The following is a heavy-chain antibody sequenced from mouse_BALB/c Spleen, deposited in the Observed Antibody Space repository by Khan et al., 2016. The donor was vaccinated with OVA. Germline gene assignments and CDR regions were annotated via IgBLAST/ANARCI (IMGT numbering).Heavy chain of an antibody. J-gene: IGHJ2*01. CDR1: GFSFSSYS. CDR2: ISSGGTYT. D-gene: IGHD1-1*01. CDR3: PGHRGYYGHNTYFDY. Sequence: EVELVESGGGLVRPGGSLKLSCAASGFSFSSYSMSWVRQTPEKRLEWVATISSGGTYTYYPDSVKGRFTISRDNAKNTLYLQMSSLKSEDTAMYYCPGHRGYYGHNTYFDYWGQGTTLTVSS. V-gene: IGHV5-6-4*01.